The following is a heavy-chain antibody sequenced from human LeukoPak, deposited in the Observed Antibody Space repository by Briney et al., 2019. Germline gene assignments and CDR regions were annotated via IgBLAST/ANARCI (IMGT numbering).Heavy chain of an antibody. CDR1: GGSISSYY. Sequence: PSETLSLTCTVSGGSISSYYWSWIRQPPGKGLEWIGYIYYSGSTNYNPSLMSRVTISVDTSKNQFSLKLSSVTAADTAVYYCARGDTAMVLGYWGQGNLVTVSS. D-gene: IGHD5-18*01. CDR2: IYYSGST. J-gene: IGHJ4*02. V-gene: IGHV4-59*08. CDR3: ARGDTAMVLGY.